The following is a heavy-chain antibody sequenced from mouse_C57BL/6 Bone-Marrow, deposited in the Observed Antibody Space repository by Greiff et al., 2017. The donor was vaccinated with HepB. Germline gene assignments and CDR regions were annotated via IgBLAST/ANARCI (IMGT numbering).Heavy chain of an antibody. V-gene: IGHV1-82*01. CDR1: GYAFSSSW. CDR2: IYPGDGDT. CDR3: ARGGDCDY. J-gene: IGHJ2*01. Sequence: QVQLQQSGPELVKPGASVKISCKASGYAFSSSWMNWVKQRPGKGLEWVGRIYPGDGDTNYQGKFKGKATLTADKSSSTAYMQLSSLTSEDSAVYFCARGGDCDYWGQGTTLTVSS.